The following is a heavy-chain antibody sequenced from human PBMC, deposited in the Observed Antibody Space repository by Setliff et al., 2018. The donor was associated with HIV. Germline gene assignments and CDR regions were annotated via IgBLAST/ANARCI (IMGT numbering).Heavy chain of an antibody. CDR2: IYQSGST. V-gene: IGHV4-38-2*02. D-gene: IGHD3-16*01. CDR1: HYSINSEYY. Sequence: PSETLSLICTVSHYSINSEYYWGWFRQPPGKGLEYIGSIYQSGSTYCSPSLKSRVSMSTDTSKDQFSLRLKSLTASDTAVYYCARLDTIMLYSDCWGQGTLVTVSS. J-gene: IGHJ4*02. CDR3: ARLDTIMLYSDC.